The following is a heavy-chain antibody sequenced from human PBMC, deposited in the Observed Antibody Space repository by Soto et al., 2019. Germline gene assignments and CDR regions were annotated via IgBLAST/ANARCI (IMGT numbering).Heavy chain of an antibody. CDR2: MNPNSGNT. D-gene: IGHD3-22*01. CDR3: ARDNEATLYYDSSAIWFGP. Sequence: QVQLVQSGAEVKKPGASVKVSCKASGYTFTSYDINWVRQATGQGLEWMGWMNPNSGNTGYAQKFQGRVTMTRNTSISTAHMELSSLRTEDTAVYYCARDNEATLYYDSSAIWFGPWGQGTLVTVSS. CDR1: GYTFTSYD. J-gene: IGHJ5*02. V-gene: IGHV1-8*01.